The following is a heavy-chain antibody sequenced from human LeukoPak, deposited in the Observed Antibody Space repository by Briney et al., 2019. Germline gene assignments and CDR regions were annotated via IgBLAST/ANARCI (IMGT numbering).Heavy chain of an antibody. Sequence: AGGSLRLSCAASGFTFSGHGMHWVRQAPGKGLEWVAVIQYDGRNEYYADSVRGRFSISRDNSENTVFLQMNSLRDEDTAVYYCANSGSGWYYDFWGQGTLVTVSS. CDR1: GFTFSGHG. J-gene: IGHJ4*02. V-gene: IGHV3-30*18. CDR3: ANSGSGWYYDF. D-gene: IGHD6-19*01. CDR2: IQYDGRNE.